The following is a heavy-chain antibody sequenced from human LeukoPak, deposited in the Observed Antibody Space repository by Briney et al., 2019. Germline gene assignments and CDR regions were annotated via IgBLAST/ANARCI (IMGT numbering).Heavy chain of an antibody. CDR2: IYHSGST. Sequence: SQTLSLTCAVSGGSISSGGYSWSWIRRPPGKGLEWIGYIYHSGSTYYNPSLKSRVTISVDRSKNQFSLKLSSVTAADTAVYYCARVWQQLVLDYWGQGTLVTVSS. J-gene: IGHJ4*02. CDR3: ARVWQQLVLDY. V-gene: IGHV4-30-2*01. CDR1: GGSISSGGYS. D-gene: IGHD6-13*01.